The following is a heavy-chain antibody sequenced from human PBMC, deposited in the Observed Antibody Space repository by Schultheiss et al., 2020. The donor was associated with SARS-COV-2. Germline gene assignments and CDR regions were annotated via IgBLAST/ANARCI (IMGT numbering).Heavy chain of an antibody. J-gene: IGHJ1*01. CDR3: ARACSGSYCVSEYFQH. CDR1: GYTFTSYD. CDR2: MNPNSGNT. D-gene: IGHD1-26*01. V-gene: IGHV1-8*01. Sequence: ASVKVSCKASGYTFTSYDINWVRQATGQGLEWMGWMNPNSGNTGYAQKFQGRVTMTRNTSISTAYMELSSLRSEDTAVYYCARACSGSYCVSEYFQHWGQGTLVTVSS.